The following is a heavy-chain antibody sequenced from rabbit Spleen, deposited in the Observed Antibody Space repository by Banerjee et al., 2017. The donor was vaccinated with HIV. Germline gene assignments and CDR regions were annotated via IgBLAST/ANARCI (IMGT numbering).Heavy chain of an antibody. Sequence: QQQLEESGGGLVKPGGTLTLTCTASGFSFSSYYWICWVRQAPGKGLEWIGYIDPVFGITYYANWVNGRFSISRENAQNTVFLQMTSLTAADTATYFCARDTGTSFSTYGMDLWGQGTLVTVS. CDR2: IDPVFGIT. V-gene: IGHV1S43*01. CDR1: GFSFSSYYW. CDR3: ARDTGTSFSTYGMDL. D-gene: IGHD7-1*01. J-gene: IGHJ6*01.